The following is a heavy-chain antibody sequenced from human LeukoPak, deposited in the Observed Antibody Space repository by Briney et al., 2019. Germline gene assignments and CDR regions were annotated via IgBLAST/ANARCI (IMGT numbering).Heavy chain of an antibody. D-gene: IGHD2-15*01. CDR3: ARESVGGSPLVH. V-gene: IGHV4-59*01. CDR2: VYSSGNT. J-gene: IGHJ4*02. Sequence: PSETLSLTCTVSGGSISSYYWSWIRQPPGKGLEWIGNVYSSGNTNYNPSLKSRVTISVDTSKNQFSLKLSSVTAADTAVYYCARESVGGSPLVHWGQGTLVTVSS. CDR1: GGSISSYY.